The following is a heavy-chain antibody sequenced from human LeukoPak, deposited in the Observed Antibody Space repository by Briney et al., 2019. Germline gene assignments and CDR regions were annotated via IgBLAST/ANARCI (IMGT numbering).Heavy chain of an antibody. J-gene: IGHJ4*02. CDR2: IKSKTDGGTT. Sequence: PGGSLRLSCAASGFTFSNAWMSWVRQAPGKGLEWVGRIKSKTDGGTTDYAAPVKGRFTISREDSKNTLYLQMNSLKTEDTAVYYCTTYYIGYGDVFDYWGQGTLVTVSS. D-gene: IGHD4-17*01. CDR1: GFTFSNAW. CDR3: TTYYIGYGDVFDY. V-gene: IGHV3-15*01.